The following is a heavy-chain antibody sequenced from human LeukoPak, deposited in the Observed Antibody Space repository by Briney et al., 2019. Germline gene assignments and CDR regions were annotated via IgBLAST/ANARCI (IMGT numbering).Heavy chain of an antibody. CDR3: ARGLGGTDY. CDR1: GGTFSSYY. V-gene: IGHV4-34*01. J-gene: IGHJ4*02. Sequence: PSETLTLTCAVSGGTFSSYYRSWIRQPPGKGLEWIGEINHSGSTNYYASLKSRVTISVDKSKNRLSLKLSSVTAADTAVYYWARGLGGTDYWGQGTLVTVSS. D-gene: IGHD3-16*01. CDR2: INHSGST.